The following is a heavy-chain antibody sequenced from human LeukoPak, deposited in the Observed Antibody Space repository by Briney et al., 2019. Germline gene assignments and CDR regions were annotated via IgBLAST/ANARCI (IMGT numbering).Heavy chain of an antibody. CDR1: GGTFSSYA. J-gene: IGHJ4*02. Sequence: SVKVSCKASGGTFSSYAISWVRQAPGQGLEWMGGIIPIFGTANYAQKFQGRVTITTDESTSTAYMELSGLRFEDTAVHYCASYQGGWLFGYFDYWGQGTLVTVSS. CDR2: IIPIFGTA. CDR3: ASYQGGWLFGYFDY. V-gene: IGHV1-69*05. D-gene: IGHD3-22*01.